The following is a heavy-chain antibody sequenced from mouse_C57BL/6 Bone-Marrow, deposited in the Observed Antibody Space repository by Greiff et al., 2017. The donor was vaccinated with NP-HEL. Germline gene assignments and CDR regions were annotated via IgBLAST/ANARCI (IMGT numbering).Heavy chain of an antibody. CDR1: GFTFSSYG. CDR2: ISSGGSYT. Sequence: EVQLVESGGDLVKPGGSLKLSCAASGFTFSSYGMSWVRQTPDKRLEWVATISSGGSYTYYPDSVKGRFTISRDNAKNTLYLQMSSLKSEDTAMYYCARHRWLLRRYFDYWGQGTTLTVSS. V-gene: IGHV5-6*01. J-gene: IGHJ2*01. D-gene: IGHD2-3*01. CDR3: ARHRWLLRRYFDY.